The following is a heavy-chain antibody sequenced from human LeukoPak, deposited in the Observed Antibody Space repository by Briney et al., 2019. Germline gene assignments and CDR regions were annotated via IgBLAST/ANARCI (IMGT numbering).Heavy chain of an antibody. CDR1: GGSFSGYY. D-gene: IGHD4-17*01. V-gene: IGHV4-34*01. J-gene: IGHJ5*02. CDR3: ARDYGDSRNYNWFDP. CDR2: INQSGST. Sequence: SETLSLTCAVYGGSFSGYYWSWMRQPPGEGLEWIGDINQSGSTTYNPSLKSRVTILVDTSKNQFSQELTSVTAADTAVYYCARDYGDSRNYNWFDPWGQGTLVTVSS.